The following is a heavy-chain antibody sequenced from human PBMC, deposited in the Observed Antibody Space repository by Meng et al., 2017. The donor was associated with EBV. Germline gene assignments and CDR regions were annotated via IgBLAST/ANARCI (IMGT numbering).Heavy chain of an antibody. Sequence: QVQVEGRGRGGRRRGSPCRGACKTCGGPFRNYAISWVRQAPGQGLEWLGGFLPTLGAPNYAQKFHGRVSITADESTSTHYMDLSSLRSEDTAVYYCASESGRGYTPDYWGQGTLVTVSS. CDR1: GGPFRNYA. CDR3: ASESGRGYTPDY. D-gene: IGHD3-10*01. J-gene: IGHJ4*02. V-gene: IGHV1-69*01. CDR2: FLPTLGAP.